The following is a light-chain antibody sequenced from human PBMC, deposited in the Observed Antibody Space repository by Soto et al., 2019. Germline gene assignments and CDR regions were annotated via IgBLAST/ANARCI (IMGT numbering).Light chain of an antibody. Sequence: DRDTRCCSASQSISSTYLAWYQQKPGQAPRLLISGASSRATGIPDRFSCSGSGTDLPVSFASPDPGCTAVSICERHGSAPSAFGQGTRLEIK. CDR1: QSISSTY. CDR3: ERHGSAPSA. CDR2: GAS. V-gene: IGKV3-20*01. J-gene: IGKJ5*01.